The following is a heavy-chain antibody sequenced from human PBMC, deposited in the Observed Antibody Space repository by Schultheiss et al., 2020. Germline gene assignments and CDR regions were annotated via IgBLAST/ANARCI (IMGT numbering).Heavy chain of an antibody. CDR1: GGSISSYY. V-gene: IGHV4-34*01. Sequence: SATLSLTCTVSGGSISSYYWSWIRQPPGKGLEWIGEINHSGSTNYNPSLKSRVTISVDTSKNQFSLKLSSVTAADTAVYYCARFPHSGYYSGQSDYWGQGTLVTVSS. D-gene: IGHD3-22*01. CDR3: ARFPHSGYYSGQSDY. CDR2: INHSGST. J-gene: IGHJ4*02.